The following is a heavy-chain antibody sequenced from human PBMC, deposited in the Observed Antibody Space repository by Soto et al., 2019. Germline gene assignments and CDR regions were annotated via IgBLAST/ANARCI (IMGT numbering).Heavy chain of an antibody. V-gene: IGHV3-30*18. D-gene: IGHD1-26*01. CDR1: GFTFRSYG. CDR3: AKGSYSGIYSDFDY. J-gene: IGHJ4*02. Sequence: QVQLVQSGGGVVQPGRSLRLSCAASGFTFRSYGMFWVRQAPGKGLEWVAAMLFDGSDKYADSVKGRFTISRDNSTNTLYLQMNSLRSEDAAVYYCAKGSYSGIYSDFDYWGQGSLVTVSS. CDR2: MLFDGSDK.